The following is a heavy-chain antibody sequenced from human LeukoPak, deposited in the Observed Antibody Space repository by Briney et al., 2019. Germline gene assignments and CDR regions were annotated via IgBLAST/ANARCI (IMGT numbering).Heavy chain of an antibody. CDR3: ARDMDWNYLGVFDY. J-gene: IGHJ4*02. CDR2: MYSGGST. Sequence: GGSLRLSCAASGFTVSSNYISWVRQAPGKGLEWVSVMYSGGSTYYADSVKGRFTISRDNSKNTLYLQMNSLRAEDTAVYYCARDMDWNYLGVFDYWGQGTLVTVSS. CDR1: GFTVSSNY. D-gene: IGHD1-7*01. V-gene: IGHV3-66*01.